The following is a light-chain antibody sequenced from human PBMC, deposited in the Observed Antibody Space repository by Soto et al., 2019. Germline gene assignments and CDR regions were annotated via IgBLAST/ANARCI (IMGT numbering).Light chain of an antibody. CDR1: SSYVGAYNH. Sequence: LTQPASVSGSPGQSITISCTGTSSYVGAYNHVSWYQHHPGKAPKLMIFDVSNRPSGVSNRFSGSKSGDTASLTISGLQAEDEADYYCLSYTTSTTYVFGTGTKVTVL. CDR3: LSYTTSTTYV. CDR2: DVS. J-gene: IGLJ1*01. V-gene: IGLV2-14*03.